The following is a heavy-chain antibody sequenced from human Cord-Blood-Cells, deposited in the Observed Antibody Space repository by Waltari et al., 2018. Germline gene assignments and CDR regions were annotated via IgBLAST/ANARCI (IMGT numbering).Heavy chain of an antibody. Sequence: QVQLVQPGAEVKNPGASVKVSRTVSGYTLTELSMHWVRQAPGTGLEWMGGFDPEGVETIYAQKFQGRVTMTEDTSTDTAYMELSSLRSEDTAVYYCATLAPDDYGGNSGPFFDYWGQGTLVTVSS. D-gene: IGHD4-17*01. J-gene: IGHJ4*02. CDR2: FDPEGVET. V-gene: IGHV1-24*01. CDR1: GYTLTELS. CDR3: ATLAPDDYGGNSGPFFDY.